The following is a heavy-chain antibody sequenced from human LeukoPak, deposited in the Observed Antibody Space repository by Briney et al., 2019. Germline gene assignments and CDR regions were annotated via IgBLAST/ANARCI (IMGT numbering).Heavy chain of an antibody. J-gene: IGHJ4*02. CDR1: SIHFSSYE. CDR2: ISSSGSTI. V-gene: IGHV3-48*03. Sequence: GGSLRLSSAVKSIHFSSYEPNRVRQAPGKGLEWVSYISSSGSTIYYADSVKGRFTISRDNAKNSLYLQMNSVRAEDTAVYYCARHPSYWGQGTLVTVSS. CDR3: ARHPSY.